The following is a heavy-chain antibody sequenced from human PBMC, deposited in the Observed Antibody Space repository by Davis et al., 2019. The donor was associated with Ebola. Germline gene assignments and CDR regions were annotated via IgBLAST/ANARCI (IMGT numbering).Heavy chain of an antibody. CDR3: ERGRYNSSPAL. CDR1: GDTFNNYS. CDR2: IIPLLGVA. D-gene: IGHD1-14*01. J-gene: IGHJ4*02. Sequence: AASVKVSCKASGDTFNNYSIRWVRQAPGQGLEWMGRIIPLLGVANYDPKFQGRITLSADTSTSTAYLELSSLKSEDTAVYYCERGRYNSSPALWGQGTLVTVSS. V-gene: IGHV1-69*02.